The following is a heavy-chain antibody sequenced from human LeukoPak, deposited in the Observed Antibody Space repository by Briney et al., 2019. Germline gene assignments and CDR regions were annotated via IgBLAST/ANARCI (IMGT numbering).Heavy chain of an antibody. CDR1: AFSFRDYG. V-gene: IGHV3-21*01. Sequence: GGSLRVSCAASAFSFRDYGMNWVRQAPGNGLEWVAFINSRSNYIQYTDSVKGRFSISRDNAKNSLYLQMSSLRVEDTAVYYCATLEGSGPGYWGQGALVTVSS. D-gene: IGHD1-1*01. CDR2: INSRSNYI. CDR3: ATLEGSGPGY. J-gene: IGHJ4*02.